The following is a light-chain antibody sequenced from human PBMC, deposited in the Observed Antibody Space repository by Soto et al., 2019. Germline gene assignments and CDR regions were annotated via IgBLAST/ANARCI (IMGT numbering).Light chain of an antibody. CDR2: DAS. V-gene: IGKV1-33*01. CDR3: QQYSHLIT. CDR1: QDISNY. Sequence: DIQMTQSPSSLSASVGDRVTITFQASQDISNYLNWYQQKLGKAPKLLIYDASNLETGVPSRFSGSGSGTDFTFTIISLQPEDIATYYCQQYSHLITFGQGTRLEIK. J-gene: IGKJ5*01.